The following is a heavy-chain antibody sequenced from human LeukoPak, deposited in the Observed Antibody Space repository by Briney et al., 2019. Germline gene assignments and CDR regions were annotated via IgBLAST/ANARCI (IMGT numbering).Heavy chain of an antibody. D-gene: IGHD6-13*01. Sequence: ASVKVSCKASGGTFSSYAISWVRQAPGQGLEWMGRIIPILGIANYAQKFQGRVTITADKSTSIAYMELSSLRSEETAVYYCARDASYSSSWDGPPGYYYYYGMDVWGQGTTVTVSS. CDR1: GGTFSSYA. CDR2: IIPILGIA. CDR3: ARDASYSSSWDGPPGYYYYYGMDV. V-gene: IGHV1-69*04. J-gene: IGHJ6*02.